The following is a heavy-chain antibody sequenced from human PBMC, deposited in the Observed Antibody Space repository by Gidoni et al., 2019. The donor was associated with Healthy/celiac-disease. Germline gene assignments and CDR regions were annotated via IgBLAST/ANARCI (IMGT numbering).Heavy chain of an antibody. D-gene: IGHD2-2*01. CDR2: ISGSGGST. CDR1: GFTFSSYA. Sequence: EVQLLESGGGLVQPGGSLSLSCAASGFTFSSYAMSWVRQAPGKGLEWVSAISGSGGSTYYADSVKGRFTISRDNSKNTLYLQMNSLRAEDTAVYYCAKRGGYCSSTSCYNYYYYGMDVWGQGTTVTVSS. CDR3: AKRGGYCSSTSCYNYYYYGMDV. J-gene: IGHJ6*02. V-gene: IGHV3-23*01.